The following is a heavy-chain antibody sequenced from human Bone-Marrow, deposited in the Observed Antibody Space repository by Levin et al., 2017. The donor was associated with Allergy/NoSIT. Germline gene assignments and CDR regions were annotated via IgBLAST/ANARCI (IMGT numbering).Heavy chain of an antibody. J-gene: IGHJ3*02. Sequence: GESLKISCKASGYAFSNYYMHWVRQAPGQGLEWMGVINPSGGSRSYAQKFQGRVTMTRDTSTSTVYMELSSLRSEDTAVYYCARDQGSSGWSAFDIWGQGTMVTVSS. D-gene: IGHD6-19*01. CDR1: GYAFSNYY. V-gene: IGHV1-46*01. CDR2: INPSGGSR. CDR3: ARDQGSSGWSAFDI.